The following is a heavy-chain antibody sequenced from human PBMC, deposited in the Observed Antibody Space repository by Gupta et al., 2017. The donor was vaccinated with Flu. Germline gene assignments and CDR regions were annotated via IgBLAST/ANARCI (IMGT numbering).Heavy chain of an antibody. CDR3: TMGIVGPLSLGYRYFRMDV. J-gene: IGHJ6*04. Sequence: QVQLQESGPGLVTPSETLFLSCSASCGSIHDYYWTWIWLPAGKGLEWIVRMFSSGDSRYNPSLQSRVTLSLDTSKKQCSLKLNSVTAADTAVYYCTMGIVGPLSLGYRYFRMDVWGKGAAVTVSS. CDR1: CGSIHDYY. V-gene: IGHV4-4*07. D-gene: IGHD2-2*03. CDR2: MFSSGDS.